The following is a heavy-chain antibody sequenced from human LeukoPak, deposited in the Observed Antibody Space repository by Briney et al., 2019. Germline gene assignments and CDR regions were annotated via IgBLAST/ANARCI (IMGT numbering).Heavy chain of an antibody. Sequence: SVKVSCKASGYSFTSFGITWVRQAPGQGLEWMGRIIPILGIANYAQKFQGRVTITADKSTSTAYMELSSLRSEDTAVYYCARGHYYDSSGYVDYWGQGTLVTVSS. D-gene: IGHD3-22*01. CDR3: ARGHYYDSSGYVDY. V-gene: IGHV1-69*04. J-gene: IGHJ4*02. CDR1: GYSFTSFG. CDR2: IIPILGIA.